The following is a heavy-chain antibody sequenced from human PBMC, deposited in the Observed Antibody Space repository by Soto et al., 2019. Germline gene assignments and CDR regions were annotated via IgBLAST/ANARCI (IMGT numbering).Heavy chain of an antibody. Sequence: SEPLSLTCAVYGGSLSGYHWTWIRLPPGKGLEWIGEINHSGSTNYNPSLKSRVTISVDTSKNQFSLKLSSVTAADTAVYYCAREGYCSGGSCYSRTLDYWGQGTLVTVS. V-gene: IGHV4-34*01. CDR2: INHSGST. D-gene: IGHD2-15*01. CDR1: GGSLSGYH. J-gene: IGHJ4*02. CDR3: AREGYCSGGSCYSRTLDY.